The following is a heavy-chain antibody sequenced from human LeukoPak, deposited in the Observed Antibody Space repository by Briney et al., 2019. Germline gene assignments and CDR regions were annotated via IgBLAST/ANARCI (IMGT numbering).Heavy chain of an antibody. V-gene: IGHV4-30-4*08. CDR1: GGSISSGDYY. Sequence: SETLSLTCTVSGGSISSGDYYWSWIRQPPGKGLEWIGYIYYSGSTYYNPSLKSRVTISVDTSKNQFSLKLSSVTAADTAVYYCARRTDHCSSTSCYPRFDPWGQGTLVTVSS. J-gene: IGHJ5*02. CDR3: ARRTDHCSSTSCYPRFDP. D-gene: IGHD2-2*01. CDR2: IYYSGST.